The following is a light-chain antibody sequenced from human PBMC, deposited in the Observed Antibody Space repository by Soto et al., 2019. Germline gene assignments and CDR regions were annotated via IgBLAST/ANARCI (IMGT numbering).Light chain of an antibody. CDR1: QNFKNY. V-gene: IGKV1-39*01. Sequence: DIQITQSPSSLSASVGDRVTITCRASQNFKNYLNWYQQKAGKAPRLLIYKTSTLQGGVPSRFSGSGSGTEFTLTISSLQPDDFGTYYCEQSYSTPKTFGQGTKADIK. J-gene: IGKJ1*01. CDR2: KTS. CDR3: EQSYSTPKT.